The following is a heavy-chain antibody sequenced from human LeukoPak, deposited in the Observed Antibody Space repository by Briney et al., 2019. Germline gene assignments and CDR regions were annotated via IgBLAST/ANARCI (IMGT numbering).Heavy chain of an antibody. CDR2: INPNSGGT. D-gene: IGHD5-18*01. CDR1: GYTFTDYY. V-gene: IGHV1-2*06. CDR3: ARGGYSYGFVVDY. J-gene: IGHJ4*02. Sequence: ASVKVSCXASGYTFTDYYMHWVRQAPGQGLEWMARINPNSGGTNYAQKFQGRVTMTRDTSISTAYMELSRLRSDDTAAYYCARGGYSYGFVVDYWGQGTLVTVSS.